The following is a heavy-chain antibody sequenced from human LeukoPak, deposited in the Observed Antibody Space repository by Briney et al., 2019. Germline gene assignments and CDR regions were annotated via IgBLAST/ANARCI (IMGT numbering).Heavy chain of an antibody. D-gene: IGHD6-19*01. CDR2: INTNTGNP. CDR1: GYTFTSYA. V-gene: IGHV7-4-1*02. Sequence: GASVKVSCKASGYTFTSYAMNWVRQAPGQGLEWMGWINTNTGNPTYAQAFTGRFVFSSDTSVSTAYLQISSLKAEDTAVYYCARDLAMADQENWFVPWGQGTLVTVSS. CDR3: ARDLAMADQENWFVP. J-gene: IGHJ5*02.